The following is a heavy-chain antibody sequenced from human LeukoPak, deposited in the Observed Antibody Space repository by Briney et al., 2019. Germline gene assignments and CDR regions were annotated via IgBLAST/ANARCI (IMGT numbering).Heavy chain of an antibody. Sequence: ASVKVSCKASGYTFTSYAMNWVRQAPGQGLEWMGWINTNTGNPTYAQGFTGRFVFSLDTSVSTAYLQISSLKAKDTAVYYCARDLDDYVWGSYRQVSPASYWGQGTLVTVSS. CDR2: INTNTGNP. D-gene: IGHD3-16*02. CDR1: GYTFTSYA. CDR3: ARDLDDYVWGSYRQVSPASY. J-gene: IGHJ4*02. V-gene: IGHV7-4-1*02.